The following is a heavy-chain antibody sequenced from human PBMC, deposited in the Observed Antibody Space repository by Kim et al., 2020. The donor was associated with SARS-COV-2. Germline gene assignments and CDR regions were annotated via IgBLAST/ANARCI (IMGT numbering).Heavy chain of an antibody. V-gene: IGHV3-48*04. J-gene: IGHJ3*01. CDR3: GGGTGQRPSDYSVALDV. CDR1: GFTFRSYS. D-gene: IGHD6-25*01. CDR2: INSRGSTN. Sequence: GGSLRLSCAASGFTFRSYSMMWVRQAPGTGLEWVSYINSRGSTNFSVASVEGLFIISRDYSKKFLFLKIDSPTADDTAVYYCGGGTGQRPSDYSVALDV.